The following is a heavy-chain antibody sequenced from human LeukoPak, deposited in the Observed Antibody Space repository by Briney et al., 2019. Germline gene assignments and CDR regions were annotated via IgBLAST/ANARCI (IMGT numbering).Heavy chain of an antibody. D-gene: IGHD3-9*01. Sequence: PGGSLRLSCAASGFTFSSYAMSWVRQAPGKGLEWVSPISRTGTTYYADSVKGRFTSSRDNSKDTLYLQMNSLRAEDTAIYYCAKESILTGYVECSGQGTLVTVSS. V-gene: IGHV3-23*01. J-gene: IGHJ4*02. CDR1: GFTFSSYA. CDR2: ISRTGTT. CDR3: AKESILTGYVEC.